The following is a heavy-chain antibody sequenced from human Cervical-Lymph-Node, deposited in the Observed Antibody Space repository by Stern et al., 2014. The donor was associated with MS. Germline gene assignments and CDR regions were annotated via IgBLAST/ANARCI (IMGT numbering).Heavy chain of an antibody. D-gene: IGHD4-17*01. V-gene: IGHV4-30-4*01. CDR1: GDSINSGDFH. CDR2: IYYSGRN. J-gene: IGHJ4*02. CDR3: ARMKTGLRENRGFDF. Sequence: QLQLQESGPGLVKPSETLSLTCTVSGDSINSGDFHWSWVRQSPGKGLEWIGYIYYSGRNYNNPSLKSRVTMSIDTSTNQSSLNLTSVTAADTALYYCARMKTGLRENRGFDFWGQGTQVTVSS.